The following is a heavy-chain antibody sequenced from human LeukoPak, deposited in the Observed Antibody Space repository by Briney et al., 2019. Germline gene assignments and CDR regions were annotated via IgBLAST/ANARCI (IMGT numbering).Heavy chain of an antibody. CDR2: IYYSGST. D-gene: IGHD3-10*01. CDR3: GRHEGDREPPRGAGEFDY. V-gene: IGHV4-39*01. CDR1: GGSISSSSYY. Sequence: SETLSLTCTVSGGSISSSSYYWGWIRQPPGQGLEWIGSIYYSGSTYYNPSLKSRVTISVDTSKNQFSLKLSSVTAADAAVYFCGRHEGDREPPRGAGEFDYWAREPWSPSPQ. J-gene: IGHJ4*02.